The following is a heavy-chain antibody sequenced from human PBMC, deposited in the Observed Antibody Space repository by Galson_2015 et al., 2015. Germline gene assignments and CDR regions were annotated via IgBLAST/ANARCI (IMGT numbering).Heavy chain of an antibody. V-gene: IGHV1-8*01. CDR3: ARFGTHYDFWSGYSRSYWYFDL. J-gene: IGHJ2*01. CDR2: MNPNSGNT. Sequence: SVKVSCKASGYTFTSYDINWVRQATGQGLEWMGWMNPNSGNTGYAQKFQGRVTMTRYTSISTAYMELSSLRSEDTAVYYCARFGTHYDFWSGYSRSYWYFDLWGRGTLVTVSS. CDR1: GYTFTSYD. D-gene: IGHD3-3*01.